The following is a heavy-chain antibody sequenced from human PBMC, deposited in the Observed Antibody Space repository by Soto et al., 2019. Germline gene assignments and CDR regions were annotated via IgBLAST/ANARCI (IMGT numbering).Heavy chain of an antibody. CDR1: GFTFSSYG. Sequence: QVQLVESGGGVVQPGRSLRLSCAASGFTFSSYGMHWVRQAPGKGLEWVAVIWYDGSNKYYADSVKGRFTISRDNSKNTLYLQMNSPRAEDTAVYYCAREATDTAMAIYYYYGMDVWGQGTTVTVSS. CDR2: IWYDGSNK. D-gene: IGHD5-18*01. V-gene: IGHV3-33*01. J-gene: IGHJ6*02. CDR3: AREATDTAMAIYYYYGMDV.